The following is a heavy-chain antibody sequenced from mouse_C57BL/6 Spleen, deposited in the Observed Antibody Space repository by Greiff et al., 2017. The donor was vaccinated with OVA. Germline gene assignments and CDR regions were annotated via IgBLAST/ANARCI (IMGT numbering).Heavy chain of an antibody. J-gene: IGHJ2*01. CDR2: IYPGSGST. V-gene: IGHV1-55*01. CDR3: ASFITTVEANAIDY. CDR1: GYTFTSYW. D-gene: IGHD1-1*01. Sequence: QVQLQQPGAELVKPGASVKMSCKASGYTFTSYWITWVKQRPGQGLEWIGDIYPGSGSTNYNEKFKSKATLTVDTSSSTAYMQLSSLTSEDSAVDSGASFITTVEANAIDYWGQGTTLTVSS.